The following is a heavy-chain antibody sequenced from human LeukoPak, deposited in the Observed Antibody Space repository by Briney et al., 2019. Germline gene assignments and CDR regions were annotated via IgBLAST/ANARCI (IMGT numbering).Heavy chain of an antibody. CDR1: GFTFSSYS. D-gene: IGHD5-18*01. J-gene: IGHJ5*02. CDR2: ISSSTSYR. V-gene: IGHV3-21*01. CDR3: ARDRYSYGYYWFDL. Sequence: PGGSLRLSCAASGFTFSSYSMNWVRQAPGKGLEWVSSISSSTSYRYYADSVKGRFTISRDNAKNSLYLQMNSLRAEDTAVYYCARDRYSYGYYWFDLWGQGTLATVSS.